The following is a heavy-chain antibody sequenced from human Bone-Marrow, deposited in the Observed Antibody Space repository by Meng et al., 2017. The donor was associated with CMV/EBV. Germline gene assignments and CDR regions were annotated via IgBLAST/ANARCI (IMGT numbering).Heavy chain of an antibody. D-gene: IGHD3-10*01. CDR3: AKDSRGNAMVRGGYGMDV. V-gene: IGHV3-43*01. CDR2: ISWDGGST. Sequence: GGSLRLSCAASGFTFDGYTMHWVRQAPGKGLEWVSLISWDGGSTYYADSVKGRFTISRDNSKNSLYLQMNSLRTEDTALYYCAKDSRGNAMVRGGYGMDVWGQGTTVTVSS. CDR1: GFTFDGYT. J-gene: IGHJ6*02.